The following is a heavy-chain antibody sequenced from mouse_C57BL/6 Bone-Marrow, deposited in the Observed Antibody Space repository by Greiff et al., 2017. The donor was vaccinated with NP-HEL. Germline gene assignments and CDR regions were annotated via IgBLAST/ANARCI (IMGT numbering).Heavy chain of an antibody. CDR1: GYAFSSSW. CDR2: IYPGDGDT. V-gene: IGHV1-82*01. D-gene: IGHD1-1*01. Sequence: VQLQQSGPELVKPGASVKISCKASGYAFSSSWMNWVKQRPGKGLEWIGRIYPGDGDTNYNGKFKGKATLTADKSSSTAYMQLSSLTSEDSAVYFCAPIPYYYGSRFAYWGQGTLVTVSA. J-gene: IGHJ3*01. CDR3: APIPYYYGSRFAY.